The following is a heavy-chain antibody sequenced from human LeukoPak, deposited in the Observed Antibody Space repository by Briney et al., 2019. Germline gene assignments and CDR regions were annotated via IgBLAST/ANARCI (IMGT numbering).Heavy chain of an antibody. Sequence: SVKVSCKASGGTFSSYAISWVRQAPGQGLGWMGRIIPILGIANYAQKFQGRVTITADKSTSTAYMELSSLRSEDTAVYYCARHLGELLHYWGQGTLVTVSS. CDR3: ARHLGELLHY. CDR1: GGTFSSYA. J-gene: IGHJ4*02. CDR2: IIPILGIA. D-gene: IGHD1-26*01. V-gene: IGHV1-69*04.